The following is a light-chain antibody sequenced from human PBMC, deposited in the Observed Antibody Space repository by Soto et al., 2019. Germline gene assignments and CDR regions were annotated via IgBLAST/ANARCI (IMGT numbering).Light chain of an antibody. V-gene: IGLV2-8*01. CDR2: EVT. CDR3: SSYAGSKSYV. Sequence: QSALTQPPSASGSPGQSVTISCTGTSSDIGDYDYVSWYQQHPGKAPKLVIYEVTQRPSGVPDRFSGSKSGNTASLTVSGLQAEDEDDYYCSSYAGSKSYVFGTGTKLTVL. CDR1: SSDIGDYDY. J-gene: IGLJ1*01.